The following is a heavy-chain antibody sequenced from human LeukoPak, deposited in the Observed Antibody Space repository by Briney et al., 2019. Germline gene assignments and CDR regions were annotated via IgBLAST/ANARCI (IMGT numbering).Heavy chain of an antibody. Sequence: SETLSLTCAVYGGSSSGYYWSWIRQPPGKGLEWIGEINHSGSTNYNPSLKSRVTISVDTSKNQFSLKLSSVTAADTAVYYCARGIVVPLGYYYYYYYMDVWGKGTTVTVSS. CDR2: INHSGST. CDR1: GGSSSGYY. CDR3: ARGIVVPLGYYYYYYYMDV. D-gene: IGHD2-2*01. V-gene: IGHV4-34*01. J-gene: IGHJ6*03.